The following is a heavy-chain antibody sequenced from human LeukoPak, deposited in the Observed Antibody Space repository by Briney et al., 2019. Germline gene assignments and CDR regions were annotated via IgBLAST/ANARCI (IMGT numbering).Heavy chain of an antibody. V-gene: IGHV1-18*01. J-gene: IGHJ4*02. CDR3: AMGETVTTPPRDY. D-gene: IGHD4-17*01. Sequence: ASVKVSCKASGYTFTSYGFTWVRQAPGQGLEWMGWISGYNGNTNYAQKLQGRVTMTTDTSTSTAYMELTSLRSDDTAVYYCAMGETVTTPPRDYWGQGTPVTVSS. CDR2: ISGYNGNT. CDR1: GYTFTSYG.